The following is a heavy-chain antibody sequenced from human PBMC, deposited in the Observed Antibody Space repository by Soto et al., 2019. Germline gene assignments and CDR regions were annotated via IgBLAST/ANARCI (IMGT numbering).Heavy chain of an antibody. CDR1: GGSISSYY. J-gene: IGHJ4*02. V-gene: IGHV4-59*01. Sequence: QVQLQESGPRLVKPSETLSLTCIVSGGSISSYYWSWIRQPPGKGLEWIGYIYYSGSTNYNPSLKSRVPISVDTSKNQFSLKLSSVTAADTAVYYCARAVLPATAPFDYWGQGTLVTVSS. CDR2: IYYSGST. D-gene: IGHD2-2*01. CDR3: ARAVLPATAPFDY.